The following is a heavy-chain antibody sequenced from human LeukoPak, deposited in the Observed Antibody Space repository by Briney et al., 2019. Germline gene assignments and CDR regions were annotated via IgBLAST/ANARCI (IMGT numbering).Heavy chain of an antibody. Sequence: ASVKVSCKASGYTFTAYYMHWVRQAPGQGLEWMGWINPNSGGTKYAQKFQGRVTMTRDTSIGTVYMELSRLRSDDTAVYYCARDSTAARQLSYWGQGTLVTVSS. CDR2: INPNSGGT. J-gene: IGHJ4*02. CDR1: GYTFTAYY. CDR3: ARDSTAARQLSY. D-gene: IGHD6-6*01. V-gene: IGHV1-2*02.